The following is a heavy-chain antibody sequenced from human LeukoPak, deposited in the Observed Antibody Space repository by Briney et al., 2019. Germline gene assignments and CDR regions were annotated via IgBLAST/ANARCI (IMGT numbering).Heavy chain of an antibody. J-gene: IGHJ4*02. CDR2: IKSKTDGGTT. D-gene: IGHD3-10*01. V-gene: IGHV3-15*01. CDR1: GFTFSNAW. Sequence: GGSLRLSCAASGFTFSNAWMSWVRQAPGKGLEWVGRIKSKTDGGTTDYAAPVKGRFTISRDDSKNTLYLQMNSLKTEDTAVYYCNSLYGSGSYCDYWGQGTLVTVSS. CDR3: NSLYGSGSYCDY.